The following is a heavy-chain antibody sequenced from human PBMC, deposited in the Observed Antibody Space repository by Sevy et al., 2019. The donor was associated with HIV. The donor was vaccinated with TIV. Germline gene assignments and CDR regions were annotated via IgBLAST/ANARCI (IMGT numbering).Heavy chain of an antibody. CDR2: ISGSSSYI. Sequence: GGSLRLSCAASGFNFNIYSMNWVRQAPGKGLEWVSSISGSSSYIFYADSVKGRFTISRDNAKNSLYLQMNSLRVEDTAVYYCARVSGDYYHMDVWGPGTTVTVSS. CDR1: GFNFNIYS. CDR3: ARVSGDYYHMDV. J-gene: IGHJ6*02. V-gene: IGHV3-21*01.